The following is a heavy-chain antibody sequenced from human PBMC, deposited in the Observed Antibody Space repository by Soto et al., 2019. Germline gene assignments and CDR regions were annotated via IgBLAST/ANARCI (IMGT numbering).Heavy chain of an antibody. Sequence: QVQLVQSGAEVKKPGSSVKVSCKASGGTFSSYAISWVRQAPGQGLEWMGGIIPIFGTANYAQKFQGRVTITADESTSTADMELSSLRSEDTAVYYCARGNYDYVWGSTNFDYWGQGTLVTVSS. CDR3: ARGNYDYVWGSTNFDY. V-gene: IGHV1-69*01. CDR1: GGTFSSYA. J-gene: IGHJ4*02. CDR2: IIPIFGTA. D-gene: IGHD3-16*01.